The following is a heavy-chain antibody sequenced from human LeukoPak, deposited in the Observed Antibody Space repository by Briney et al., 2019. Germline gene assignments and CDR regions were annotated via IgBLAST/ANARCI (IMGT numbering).Heavy chain of an antibody. V-gene: IGHV4-38-2*01. Sequence: SETLSLTCAVSGYSISTGCYWGWIRQPPGKGLEWIGSIYHSGSTYYNPSLKSRVTISVDTSKNHFSLNLSSVTAADTAVYYCARRLGSSWFDAFDILGQGKMVTVSS. J-gene: IGHJ3*02. CDR3: ARRLGSSWFDAFDI. D-gene: IGHD6-13*01. CDR2: IYHSGST. CDR1: GYSISTGCY.